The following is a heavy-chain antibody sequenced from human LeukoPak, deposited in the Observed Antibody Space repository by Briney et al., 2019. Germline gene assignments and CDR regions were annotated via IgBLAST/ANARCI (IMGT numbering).Heavy chain of an antibody. CDR2: INHSRST. CDR3: ARLNGGSYYRPYYYYYYMDV. CDR1: GGSFSGYY. J-gene: IGHJ6*03. D-gene: IGHD1-26*01. Sequence: SETLSLTCATYGGSFSGYYWSWIRQPPGKGPEWIGEINHSRSTNYNPSLKSRVTISVDTSKNQFSLKLSSVTAADTAVYYCARLNGGSYYRPYYYYYYMDVWGKGTTVTISS. V-gene: IGHV4-34*01.